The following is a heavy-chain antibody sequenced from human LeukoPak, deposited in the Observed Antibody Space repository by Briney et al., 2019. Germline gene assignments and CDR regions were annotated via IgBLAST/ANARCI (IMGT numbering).Heavy chain of an antibody. D-gene: IGHD6-13*01. CDR3: ARRGSSWYGDF. J-gene: IGHJ4*02. CDR2: ICPGDSET. Sequence: GESLRISCKGSGYSFTTYCIAWVRQMPGKGLQWVGIICPGDSETRYSPSFQGQVTISADKSISTAYLQWSSLKASDTALYFCARRGSSWYGDFWGQGTLVTVSS. V-gene: IGHV5-51*01. CDR1: GYSFTTYC.